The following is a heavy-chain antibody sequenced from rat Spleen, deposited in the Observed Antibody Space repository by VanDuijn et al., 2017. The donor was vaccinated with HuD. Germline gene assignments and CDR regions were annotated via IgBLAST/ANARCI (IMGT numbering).Heavy chain of an antibody. CDR3: ARGDTYYGYKPVHWCAY. V-gene: IGHV2-6*01. J-gene: IGHJ3*01. Sequence: QVQLKESGPGLVQPSQTLSLTCPVAGFSLTSYNVHWVRQPPGKGLEWIAAISSNGSTYYNSALKSRLSISRDTSKNQVFLKMNSLQTEDTAAYYCARGDTYYGYKPVHWCAYWGQGTLVTVSS. CDR2: ISSNGST. D-gene: IGHD1-9*01. CDR1: GFSLTSYN.